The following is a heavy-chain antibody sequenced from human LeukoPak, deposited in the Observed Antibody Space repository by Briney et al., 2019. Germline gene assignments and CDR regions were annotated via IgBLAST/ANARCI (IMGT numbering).Heavy chain of an antibody. CDR3: ASPVVTASTEYFQH. J-gene: IGHJ1*01. V-gene: IGHV1-69*01. CDR2: IIPIFGTA. Sequence: SVKVSCRASGGTFSSYAISWVRQAPGQGLEWMRGIIPIFGTANYAQKFQGRVTITADESTSTAYMELSSLRSEDTAVYYCASPVVTASTEYFQHWGQGTLVTVSS. D-gene: IGHD2-21*02. CDR1: GGTFSSYA.